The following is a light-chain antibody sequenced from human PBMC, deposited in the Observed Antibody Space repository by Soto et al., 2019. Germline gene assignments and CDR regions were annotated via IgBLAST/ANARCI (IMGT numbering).Light chain of an antibody. CDR1: QSRSTC. J-gene: IGKJ1*01. CDR3: QQSYTTPRT. V-gene: IGKV1-39*01. CDR2: AAS. Sequence: DIQMTQSPSSLAASVGDRDSFTCRASQSRSTCLNLNQQRPGEAPKLLIYAASRLQSGVPSRFSCSGSGADFTVTIVSLQPEDFATYYCQQSYTTPRTFGQGTKV.